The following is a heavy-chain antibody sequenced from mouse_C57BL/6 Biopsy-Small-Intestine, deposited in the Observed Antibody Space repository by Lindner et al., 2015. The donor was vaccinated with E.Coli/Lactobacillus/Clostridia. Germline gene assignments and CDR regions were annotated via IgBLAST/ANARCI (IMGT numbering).Heavy chain of an antibody. V-gene: IGHV1-82*01. CDR2: IHPGDGDI. D-gene: IGHD1-1*01. Sequence: VQLQESGPELVKPGASVKISCKASGYAFSSSWMNWVKQRPGKGLEWIGRIHPGDGDINYNGKFKGKATLTADKSSSTAYMQLSSLTSEDSAVYFCAMRTTVIATWYFDVWGTGTTVTVSS. CDR1: GYAFSSSW. J-gene: IGHJ1*03. CDR3: AMRTTVIATWYFDV.